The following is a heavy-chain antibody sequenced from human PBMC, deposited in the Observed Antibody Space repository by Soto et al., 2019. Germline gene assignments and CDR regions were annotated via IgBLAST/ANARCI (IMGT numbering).Heavy chain of an antibody. J-gene: IGHJ6*03. CDR2: TDYRSKWYN. V-gene: IGHV6-1*01. D-gene: IGHD6-13*01. CDR1: GDSVSSNSAA. Sequence: KQSQTLSLTCAISGDSVSSNSAAWNWIRQSPSGGLEWLGRTDYRSKWYNDYAVSVKSRITINPDTSKNQFSLQLNSVTPEDTAVYYCARERPSYIAAAGSYYYYYMDVWGKGTTVTVSS. CDR3: ARERPSYIAAAGSYYYYYMDV.